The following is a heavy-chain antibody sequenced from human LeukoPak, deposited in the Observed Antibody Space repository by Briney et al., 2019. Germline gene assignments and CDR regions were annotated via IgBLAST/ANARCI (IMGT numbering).Heavy chain of an antibody. Sequence: GGSLRLSCAASGFILSSNSMSWVRQAPGMGLEWVSVITGSGGNTYYADSVKGRFTISKDNSKNTVYLQMSSLRVDDTAVYYCAKAASSSWPSYYYGMDVWGQGTTVTVSS. CDR1: GFILSSNS. J-gene: IGHJ6*02. CDR2: ITGSGGNT. D-gene: IGHD6-13*01. V-gene: IGHV3-23*01. CDR3: AKAASSSWPSYYYGMDV.